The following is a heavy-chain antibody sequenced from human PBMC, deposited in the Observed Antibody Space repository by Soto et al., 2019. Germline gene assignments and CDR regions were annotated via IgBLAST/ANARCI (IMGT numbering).Heavy chain of an antibody. Sequence: GGSLRRSCTASGFTFSRSAMHWLRQAPGKGLEWVAVIPHDGYNKDHADSVRGRFTLSRDNSKNTMYLQMNSLRVDDTAVYYCARGLDKVAGGAFDIWGQGAMVTVSS. CDR3: ARGLDKVAGGAFDI. V-gene: IGHV3-33*01. CDR2: IPHDGYNK. CDR1: GFTFSRSA. D-gene: IGHD3-10*01. J-gene: IGHJ3*02.